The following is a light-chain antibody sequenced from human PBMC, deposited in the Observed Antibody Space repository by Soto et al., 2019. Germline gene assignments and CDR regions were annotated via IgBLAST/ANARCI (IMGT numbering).Light chain of an antibody. CDR3: QQYGSSPKK. V-gene: IGKV3-20*01. Sequence: EIVLTQSPATLSLSPGERATLSCRASQSVSSYLAWYQQKPGQAPRLLIYDASSRATGIPDRFSGSGSGTDFTLTISRLEPEDFAVYYCQQYGSSPKKLGQGTKVDIK. J-gene: IGKJ1*01. CDR2: DAS. CDR1: QSVSSY.